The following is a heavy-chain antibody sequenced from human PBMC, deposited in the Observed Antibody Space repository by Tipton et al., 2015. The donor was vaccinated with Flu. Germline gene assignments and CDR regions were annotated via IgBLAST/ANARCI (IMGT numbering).Heavy chain of an antibody. V-gene: IGHV3-33*01. CDR1: GFTFSSYG. Sequence: SLRLSCAASGFTFSSYGMHWVRQAPGKGLEWVAVIWYDGSNKYYADSVKGRFTISRDNSTNTPYLQMNSLRAEDTAVYYRARLISSFIAAASYFDYWGQGTLVTVSS. CDR3: ARLISSFIAAASYFDY. D-gene: IGHD6-13*01. CDR2: IWYDGSNK. J-gene: IGHJ4*02.